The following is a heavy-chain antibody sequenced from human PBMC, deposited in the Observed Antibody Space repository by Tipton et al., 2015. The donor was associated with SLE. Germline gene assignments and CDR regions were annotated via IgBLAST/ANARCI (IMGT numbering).Heavy chain of an antibody. CDR2: IYYSGST. CDR1: GGSISSSSYY. D-gene: IGHD2-2*01. V-gene: IGHV4-39*07. Sequence: TLSLTCTVSGGSISSSSYYWGWIRQPPGKGLEWIGSIYYSGSTYYNPSLKSRVTISVDTSKNQFSLKLSSVTAADTAVYYCARERGSIVVVPAVGNAFDIWGQGTMVTVSS. J-gene: IGHJ3*02. CDR3: ARERGSIVVVPAVGNAFDI.